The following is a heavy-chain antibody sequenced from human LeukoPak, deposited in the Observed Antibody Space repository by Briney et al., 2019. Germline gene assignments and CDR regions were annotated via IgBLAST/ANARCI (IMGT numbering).Heavy chain of an antibody. CDR3: ARDAMVRGVIGDY. CDR2: ISSSSSYI. CDR1: GFTFSSYS. Sequence: GWSLRLSCAASGFTFSSYSMNCVRQARGRGLEWLSSISSSSSYIYYADSVKGRFTISRDNAKNSLYLQMNSLRAEDTAVYYCARDAMVRGVIGDYWGQGTLVTVSS. D-gene: IGHD3-10*01. J-gene: IGHJ4*02. V-gene: IGHV3-21*01.